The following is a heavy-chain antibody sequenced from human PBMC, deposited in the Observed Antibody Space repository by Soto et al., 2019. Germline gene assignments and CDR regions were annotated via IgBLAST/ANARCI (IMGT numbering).Heavy chain of an antibody. CDR3: ARGRSSGWSLHLSNYYYYGMDV. CDR1: GGTFSSYA. CDR2: IIPIFGTA. Sequence: QVQLVQSGAEVKKPGSSVKVSCKAYGGTFSSYAISWVRQAPGQGLERMGGIIPIFGTANYAQKFQGRVTITADESTSTAYMELSSLRSEDTPVYYCARGRSSGWSLHLSNYYYYGMDVWGQGTTVTVSS. J-gene: IGHJ6*02. V-gene: IGHV1-69*01. D-gene: IGHD6-19*01.